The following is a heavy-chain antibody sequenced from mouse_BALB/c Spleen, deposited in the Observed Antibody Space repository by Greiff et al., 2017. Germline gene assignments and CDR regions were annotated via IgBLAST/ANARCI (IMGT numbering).Heavy chain of an antibody. CDR3: ARHYGNYETWFAY. CDR2: IWAGGST. J-gene: IGHJ3*01. D-gene: IGHD2-1*01. CDR1: GFSLTSYG. V-gene: IGHV2-9*02. Sequence: VKLMESGPGLVAPSQSLSITCTVSGFSLTSYGVHWVRQPPGKGLEWLGVIWAGGSTNYNSALMSRLSISKDNSKSQVFLKMNSLQTDDTAMYYCARHYGNYETWFAYWGQGTLVTVSA.